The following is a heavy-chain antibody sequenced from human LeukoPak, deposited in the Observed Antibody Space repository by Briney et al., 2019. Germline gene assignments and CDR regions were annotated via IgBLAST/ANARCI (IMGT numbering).Heavy chain of an antibody. Sequence: PGGSLRLSCAASGFTFSSYAMSWVRQAPGKGLEWVSAIRGSGGSTYYADSVKGRFTISRDNSKNTLYLQMNSMRAEDTAVYYCAKRVLGGVAGTGDYYYYYGMDVWGQGTTVTVSS. D-gene: IGHD6-19*01. J-gene: IGHJ6*02. CDR3: AKRVLGGVAGTGDYYYYYGMDV. V-gene: IGHV3-23*01. CDR1: GFTFSSYA. CDR2: IRGSGGST.